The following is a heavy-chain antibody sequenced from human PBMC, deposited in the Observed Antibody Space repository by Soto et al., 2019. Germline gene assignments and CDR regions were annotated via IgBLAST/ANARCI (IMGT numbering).Heavy chain of an antibody. CDR1: GFTFSSYG. J-gene: IGHJ6*02. D-gene: IGHD3-10*01. CDR2: ISYDGSNK. V-gene: IGHV3-30*18. CDR3: AKDIMVRGNNYYYGMDV. Sequence: QVQLVESGGGVVQPGRSLRLSCAASGFTFSSYGMHWVRQAPGKGLEWVAVISYDGSNKYYADSVKGRFTISRDNSKNTLYLQMNSLRAEDTGVYYCAKDIMVRGNNYYYGMDVWGQGTTVTVSS.